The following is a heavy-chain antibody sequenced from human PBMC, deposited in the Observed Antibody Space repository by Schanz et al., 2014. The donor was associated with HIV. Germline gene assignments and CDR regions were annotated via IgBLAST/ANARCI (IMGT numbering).Heavy chain of an antibody. D-gene: IGHD2-15*01. CDR3: ARDRCNGGSCGLGY. Sequence: EVQLLESGGGLVQPGGSLRLSCAASGFTFSTYAMNWVRQAPGKGLEWVSGISGSGGSTYYADSVKGRFTISRDNSKNTLFLQMNSLRAEDTAVYYCARDRCNGGSCGLGYWGQGTLVTVSS. CDR1: GFTFSTYA. J-gene: IGHJ4*02. V-gene: IGHV3-23*01. CDR2: ISGSGGST.